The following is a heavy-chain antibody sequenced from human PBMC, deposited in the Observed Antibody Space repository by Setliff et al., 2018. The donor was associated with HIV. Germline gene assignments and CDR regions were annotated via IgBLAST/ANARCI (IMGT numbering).Heavy chain of an antibody. CDR1: GGSIRSYYW. J-gene: IGHJ6*02. Sequence: ETLSLTCIVSGGSIRSYYWMCWVRQAPGKGLEWVANIGQDGSEKNYVDSVKGRFTISRDNAKNSMDLQMNSLRAEDTAIYYCARKLRPGHGVDVWGQGTTVTVSS. CDR2: IGQDGSEK. CDR3: ARKLRPGHGVDV. D-gene: IGHD3-10*01. V-gene: IGHV3-7*01.